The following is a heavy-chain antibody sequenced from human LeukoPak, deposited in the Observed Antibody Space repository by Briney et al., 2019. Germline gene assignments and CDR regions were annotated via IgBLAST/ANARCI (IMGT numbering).Heavy chain of an antibody. J-gene: IGHJ4*02. Sequence: SETLSLTCTVSGGSINSNNHYWGWIRQPPGKGLEWIGSIYYSGSTYYNPSLKSRVTISVDTSKNQFSLKLSSVTAADTAVYYCARLGYSGYDSYFDYWGQGTLVTVSS. CDR2: IYYSGST. CDR3: ARLGYSGYDSYFDY. D-gene: IGHD5-12*01. V-gene: IGHV4-39*01. CDR1: GGSINSNNHY.